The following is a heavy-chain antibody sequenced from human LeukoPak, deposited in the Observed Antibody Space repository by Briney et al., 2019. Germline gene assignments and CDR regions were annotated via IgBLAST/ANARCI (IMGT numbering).Heavy chain of an antibody. CDR1: GFTFSSYA. CDR2: ISGSGGST. V-gene: IGHV3-23*01. CDR3: AKALRRHYDSSFDY. Sequence: GGSLRLTCAASGFTFSSYAMSWVRQAPGKGLEWVSAISGSGGSTYYADSVKGRFTISRDNSKNTLYLQMNSLRAEDTAVYYCAKALRRHYDSSFDYWGQGTLVTVSS. D-gene: IGHD3-22*01. J-gene: IGHJ4*02.